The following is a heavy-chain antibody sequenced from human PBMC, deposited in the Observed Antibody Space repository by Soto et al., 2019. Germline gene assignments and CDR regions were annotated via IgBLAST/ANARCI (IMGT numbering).Heavy chain of an antibody. J-gene: IGHJ4*02. CDR2: IYSTGST. CDR1: GGSVSSGSYY. CDR3: ARSGYTYGNFDY. D-gene: IGHD5-18*01. Sequence: PSETLSLTCTVSGGSVSSGSYYWSWIRQPPGKGLEWIGYIYSTGSTNYNPSLKSRVTLSVDTSKSHFSLKLSSVTAADTAVYYCARSGYTYGNFDYWGQGTLVTVSS. V-gene: IGHV4-61*03.